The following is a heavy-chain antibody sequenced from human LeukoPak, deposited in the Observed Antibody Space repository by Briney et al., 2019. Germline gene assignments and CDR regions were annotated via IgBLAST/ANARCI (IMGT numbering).Heavy chain of an antibody. D-gene: IGHD2-21*01. J-gene: IGHJ3*02. CDR1: GYSFTSYW. V-gene: IGHV5-51*01. Sequence: GESLKISCKGSGYSFTSYWIGWVRQMPGKGLEWMGIIYPGDSDTRYSPSFQGQVTISADKSISTAYLQWSSLKASDTAMYYCARGVGGLVPSGDAFDIWGQGTMVTVSS. CDR2: IYPGDSDT. CDR3: ARGVGGLVPSGDAFDI.